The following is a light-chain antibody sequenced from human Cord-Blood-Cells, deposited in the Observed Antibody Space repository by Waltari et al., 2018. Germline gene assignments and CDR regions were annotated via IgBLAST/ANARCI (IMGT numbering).Light chain of an antibody. Sequence: QSALTQPASVSGSPGQSITISCTGTSSDVGGYNYVSWYQQHPGQAPKLRIYDVSKRPSVVSKRCSGSKSGNTASLTISGLQAEDEADYYCSSYTSSSTYVFGTGTKVTVL. CDR2: DVS. CDR1: SSDVGGYNY. V-gene: IGLV2-14*01. CDR3: SSYTSSSTYV. J-gene: IGLJ1*01.